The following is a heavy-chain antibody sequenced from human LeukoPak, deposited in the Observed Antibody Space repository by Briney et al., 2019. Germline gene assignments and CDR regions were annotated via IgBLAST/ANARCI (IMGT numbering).Heavy chain of an antibody. Sequence: GGSLRLSCAASGFTFSSYAMSWVRQAPGKGLEWVSAISGSGGSTYYADSVKGRFTISRDNSKNTLYLQMNSLRAEDTAVYYCAKDPSYYYGSGTATGAFDIWGQGTMVTVSS. V-gene: IGHV3-23*01. J-gene: IGHJ3*02. CDR2: ISGSGGST. CDR3: AKDPSYYYGSGTATGAFDI. D-gene: IGHD3-10*01. CDR1: GFTFSSYA.